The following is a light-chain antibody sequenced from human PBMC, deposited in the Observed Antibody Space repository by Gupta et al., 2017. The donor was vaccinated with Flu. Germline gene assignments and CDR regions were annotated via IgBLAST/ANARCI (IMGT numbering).Light chain of an antibody. CDR3: QQYNAYPLT. J-gene: IGKJ4*01. CDR2: EAS. Sequence: DIKMTQSPSTLSAVVGDRVTITCRASQNINKWLAWYQQKPGKAPRLLIYEASTLERGVPSRFNGGGSGTEFTLTISSLQPHDVATFYCQQYNAYPLTFGGGTAVEIK. CDR1: QNINKW. V-gene: IGKV1-5*03.